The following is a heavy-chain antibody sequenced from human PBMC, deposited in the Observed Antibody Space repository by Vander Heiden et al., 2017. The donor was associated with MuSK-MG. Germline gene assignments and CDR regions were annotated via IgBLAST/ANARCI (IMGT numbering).Heavy chain of an antibody. Sequence: QVQLVQSGAEVQKPGSSVKVSCKASGGTFSSHAMSWVRQAPGQGLEGMGRIIPILGIANYAQKFQGRVTITADKSTSTAYMELSSLRSEDTAVYYCASDRGGTYYYGSGSDYWGQGTLVTVSS. CDR1: GGTFSSHA. CDR2: IIPILGIA. D-gene: IGHD3-10*01. CDR3: ASDRGGTYYYGSGSDY. V-gene: IGHV1-69*04. J-gene: IGHJ4*02.